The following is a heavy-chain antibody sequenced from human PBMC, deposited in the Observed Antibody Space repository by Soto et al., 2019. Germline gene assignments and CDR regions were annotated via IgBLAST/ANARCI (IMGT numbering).Heavy chain of an antibody. J-gene: IGHJ4*02. Sequence: GWSLRLSCAASGFTFSSYAMSWVRQAPGKGLEWVSAISGSGSGSYYADSVKGRFTISRDNSKNTLYLQMNSLRADDTAVYYCARGYCSGGSCPRGFDYWGQGTLVTVSS. V-gene: IGHV3-23*01. CDR3: ARGYCSGGSCPRGFDY. CDR1: GFTFSSYA. CDR2: ISGSGSGS. D-gene: IGHD2-15*01.